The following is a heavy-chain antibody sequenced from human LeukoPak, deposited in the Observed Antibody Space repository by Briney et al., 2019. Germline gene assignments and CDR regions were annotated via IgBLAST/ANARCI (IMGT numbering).Heavy chain of an antibody. Sequence: RGSLRLSCAASGFTFSSYGMHWVRQAPGKGLEWVAVIWYDGSNKYYADSVKGRFTISRDNSKNTLYLQMNSLRAEDTAVYYCAREGESLHFFDYWGQGTLVTVSS. CDR2: IWYDGSNK. J-gene: IGHJ4*02. V-gene: IGHV3-33*01. D-gene: IGHD2-21*01. CDR1: GFTFSSYG. CDR3: AREGESLHFFDY.